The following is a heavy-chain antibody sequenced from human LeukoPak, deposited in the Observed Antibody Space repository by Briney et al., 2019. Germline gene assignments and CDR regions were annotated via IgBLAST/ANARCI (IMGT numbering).Heavy chain of an antibody. CDR2: IYYSGST. J-gene: IGHJ4*02. V-gene: IGHV4-39*07. D-gene: IGHD1-26*01. Sequence: PSETLSLTCTVSGGSTSSSSYYWGWIRQPPGKGLEWIGSIYYSGSTSYNPSLKSRVTISVDTSRNQFSLKLTSVTAADTAVYYCARFRSSGSLQADYWGQGTLVTVSS. CDR3: ARFRSSGSLQADY. CDR1: GGSTSSSSYY.